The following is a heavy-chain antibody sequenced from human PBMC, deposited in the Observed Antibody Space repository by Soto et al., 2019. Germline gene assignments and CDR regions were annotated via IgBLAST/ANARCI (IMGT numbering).Heavy chain of an antibody. Sequence: SETLSLTCSVSGGSISGSNYYWAWIRQPPGKGLEWIGSIYYIGNTYYNPSLKSRVTMSVDTSKNQFSLKVTSVTAADTAIYYCAREDRTNGYNYDYWGQGTLVTVSS. J-gene: IGHJ4*02. CDR3: AREDRTNGYNYDY. CDR1: GGSISGSNYY. D-gene: IGHD1-1*01. V-gene: IGHV4-39*01. CDR2: IYYIGNT.